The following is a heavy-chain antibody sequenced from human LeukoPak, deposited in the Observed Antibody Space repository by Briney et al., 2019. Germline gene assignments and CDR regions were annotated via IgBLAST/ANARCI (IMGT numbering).Heavy chain of an antibody. CDR3: AGGVGIAAAGSGVDP. Sequence: SQTLSLTCTVFGGSISSGGYYWSWIRQHPGKGLEWIGYIYYSGSTYYNPSLKSRVTISVDTSKNQFSLKLSSVTAADTAVYYCAGGVGIAAAGSGVDPWGQGTLVTVSS. CDR1: GGSISSGGYY. V-gene: IGHV4-31*03. CDR2: IYYSGST. D-gene: IGHD6-13*01. J-gene: IGHJ5*02.